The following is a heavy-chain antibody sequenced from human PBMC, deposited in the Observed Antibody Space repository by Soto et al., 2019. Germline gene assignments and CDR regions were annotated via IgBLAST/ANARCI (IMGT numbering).Heavy chain of an antibody. D-gene: IGHD6-13*01. Sequence: QVQLQESGPGLVKPSGTLSLTCAVSGGSISSSNWWSWVRQPPGKGLQWIGEIYHSGSTNYNPSLTSRVTIAVDKSKNQFYLELGSVTAADTAVYYCATCIAAAGTYNWFDPWGQGTLVTVSS. V-gene: IGHV4-4*02. CDR1: GGSISSSNW. CDR3: ATCIAAAGTYNWFDP. CDR2: IYHSGST. J-gene: IGHJ5*02.